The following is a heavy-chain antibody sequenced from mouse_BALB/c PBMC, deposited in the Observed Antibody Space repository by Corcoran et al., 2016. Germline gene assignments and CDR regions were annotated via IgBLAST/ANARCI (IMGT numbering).Heavy chain of an antibody. J-gene: IGHJ1*01. CDR2: INPYNDGT. CDR1: GYTFTSYV. CDR3: AREGRRGYFDV. Sequence: EVQLQQSGPELVKPGASVKMSCKASGYTFTSYVMHWVKQKPGQGLEWIGYINPYNDGTKYNEKFKGKATLTSDKSSSTGYMELSSLTSEDSAVYYCAREGRRGYFDVWGAGTTVTVSS. V-gene: IGHV1S136*01.